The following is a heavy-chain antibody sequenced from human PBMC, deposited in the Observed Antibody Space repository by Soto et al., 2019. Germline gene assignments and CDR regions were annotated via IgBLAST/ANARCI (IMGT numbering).Heavy chain of an antibody. CDR3: ARNVSFGERRGPNYFDY. D-gene: IGHD1-1*01. CDR2: ISPRGDNT. CDR1: GYTFTNFY. V-gene: IGHV1-46*01. J-gene: IGHJ4*02. Sequence: QVQLVQSGAEVKKPGASVRISCKASGYTFTNFYLHWVRQAPGQGLEWMGIISPRGDNTWDAQKSQGRVTMTRDTATSTVYMEVSGLRSEDAAIYYCARNVSFGERRGPNYFDYWGQGTLLTVSS.